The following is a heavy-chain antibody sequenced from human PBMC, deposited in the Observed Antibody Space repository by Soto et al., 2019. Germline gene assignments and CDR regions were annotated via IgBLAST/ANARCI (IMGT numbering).Heavy chain of an antibody. V-gene: IGHV1-18*04. CDR3: AREANCGSDCYSPAEYSQH. CDR2: ISAYNGKT. D-gene: IGHD2-21*02. Sequence: QVQLVQSGAEVEKPGASVKVSCKASGYTLSNYGISWVRQAPGQGLEWMGWISAYNGKTYDAERLQGRVTMTTDTSTSTAYIELRSLRSDDTAVYYCAREANCGSDCYSPAEYSQHWGQGTLVTVSS. CDR1: GYTLSNYG. J-gene: IGHJ1*01.